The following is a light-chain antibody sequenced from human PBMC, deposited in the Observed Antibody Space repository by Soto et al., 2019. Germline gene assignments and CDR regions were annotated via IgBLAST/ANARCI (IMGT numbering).Light chain of an antibody. V-gene: IGKV1-39*01. J-gene: IGKJ2*01. CDR1: QSISKY. CDR2: AAS. Sequence: DIQMTQTPSSLSASVGDRVTITCRASQSISKYVNWCQQNPGKAPKLLIYAASSLQSWVPSRFTGSGSGTDFTLTISSLQPEDFATYYCQQSYITPYTFGQGTKVDIK. CDR3: QQSYITPYT.